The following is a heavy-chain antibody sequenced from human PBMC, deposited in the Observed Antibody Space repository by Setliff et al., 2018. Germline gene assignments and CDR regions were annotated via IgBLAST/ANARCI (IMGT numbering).Heavy chain of an antibody. Sequence: SETLSLTCTVSGYSISSGYYWSWIRQPPGKGLEWIGSIYYSGSTNYNPSLKSRVTISVDTSKNQFSLKLSSVTAADTAVYYCARDTGYSGYGDDAFDIWGQGTMVTVSS. D-gene: IGHD5-12*01. CDR1: GYSISSGYY. V-gene: IGHV4-38-2*02. J-gene: IGHJ3*02. CDR3: ARDTGYSGYGDDAFDI. CDR2: IYYSGST.